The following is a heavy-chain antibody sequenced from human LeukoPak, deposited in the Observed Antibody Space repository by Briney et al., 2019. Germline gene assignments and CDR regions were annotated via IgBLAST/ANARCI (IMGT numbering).Heavy chain of an antibody. CDR3: ARDFSRGGDYSFDY. D-gene: IGHD4-17*01. Sequence: KASETLSLTCTVSGGSFSSYYWSWIRQPPGKGLEWIGYIYYSGSTNYNPSLKSRVTISVDTSKNQFSLKLSSVTAAGTAVYYCARDFSRGGDYSFDYWGQGTLVTVSS. V-gene: IGHV4-59*01. CDR2: IYYSGST. J-gene: IGHJ4*02. CDR1: GGSFSSYY.